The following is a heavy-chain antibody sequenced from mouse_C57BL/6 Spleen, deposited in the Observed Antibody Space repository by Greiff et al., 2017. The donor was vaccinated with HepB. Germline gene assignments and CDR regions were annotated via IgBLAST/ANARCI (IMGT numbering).Heavy chain of an antibody. CDR2: IYPGSGST. V-gene: IGHV1-55*01. Sequence: VQLQQSGAELVKPGASVKMSCKASGYTFTSYWITWVKQRPGQGLEWIGDIYPGSGSTNYNEKFKSKATLTVDTSSSTAYMQLSSLTSEDSAVYYCARRITTVVGRYFDVWGTGTTVTVSS. J-gene: IGHJ1*03. D-gene: IGHD1-1*01. CDR1: GYTFTSYW. CDR3: ARRITTVVGRYFDV.